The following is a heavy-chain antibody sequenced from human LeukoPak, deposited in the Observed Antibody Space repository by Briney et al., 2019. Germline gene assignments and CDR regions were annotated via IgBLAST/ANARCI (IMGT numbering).Heavy chain of an antibody. CDR1: GYTFTCYY. J-gene: IGHJ6*02. CDR3: ARVFGYSSSSRAPYYDYGMDV. Sequence: ASVKVSCKASGYTFTCYYMHWVRQAPGQGLEGMGWINPNSGGKNYAQRFQGRVTMTRDTSISTAYMELSRPRSDDTAVYYCARVFGYSSSSRAPYYDYGMDVWGQGTTVTVSS. V-gene: IGHV1-2*02. D-gene: IGHD6-6*01. CDR2: INPNSGGK.